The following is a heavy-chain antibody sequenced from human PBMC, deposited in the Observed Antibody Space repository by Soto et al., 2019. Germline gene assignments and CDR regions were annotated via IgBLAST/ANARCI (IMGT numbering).Heavy chain of an antibody. V-gene: IGHV1-69*02. CDR1: GGTFNTYT. CDR3: SIGSWSAETFDV. CDR2: IIPMLTVT. J-gene: IGHJ3*01. D-gene: IGHD2-2*01. Sequence: QVHLTQSGAEVKKPGSSVKVSCKAAGGTFNTYTLFWVRQAPGHGLEWMGRIIPMLTVTNSAQKCQDRLTLTADQSTGTAFMELTSLRSDDTAAYYCSIGSWSAETFDVWGQGTMVSVSS.